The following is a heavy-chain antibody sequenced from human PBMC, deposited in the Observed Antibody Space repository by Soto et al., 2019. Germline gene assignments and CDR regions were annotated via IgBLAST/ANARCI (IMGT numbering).Heavy chain of an antibody. Sequence: QVQLVESGGGVVQPGRSLRLSCAASGFTFSSYAVHWVRQAPGKGLESVAVISYDGSNKYYADSVKGRFTISRDNSKNPLYLKRTCLRAEDTAGYYGARAQKHCSGGSCYPYFAYWGKGTLVTVS. D-gene: IGHD2-15*01. CDR3: ARAQKHCSGGSCYPYFAY. CDR2: ISYDGSNK. CDR1: GFTFSSYA. J-gene: IGHJ4*02. V-gene: IGHV3-30-3*01.